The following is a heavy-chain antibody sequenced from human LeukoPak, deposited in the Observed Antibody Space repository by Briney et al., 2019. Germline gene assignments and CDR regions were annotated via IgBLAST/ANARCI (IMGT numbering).Heavy chain of an antibody. D-gene: IGHD1-26*01. V-gene: IGHV3-7*01. J-gene: IGHJ4*02. CDR1: GFRFSNYW. CDR3: ARYGGSKTPPLDY. CDR2: IKRDESEK. Sequence: GGSLRLSCAASGFRFSNYWMSWVRQAPGKGLEWVANIKRDESEKYYVDSVKGRFTISRDNAKNSLYLQMNSLRAEDTAVYYCARYGGSKTPPLDYWGQGTLVTVSS.